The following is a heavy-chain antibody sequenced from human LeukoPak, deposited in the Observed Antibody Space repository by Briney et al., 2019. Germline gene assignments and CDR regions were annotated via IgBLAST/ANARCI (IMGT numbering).Heavy chain of an antibody. CDR2: IKQDGSEK. V-gene: IGHV3-7*03. J-gene: IGHJ4*02. Sequence: GGSLRLSCAVSGFTFSTHWMSWVRQAPGKGLEWVANIKQDGSEKYYVDSVKGRFTISRDNAKNSLYLQMNSLRAEDTAVYYCAKAAYSSKDYWGQGTLVTVSS. CDR3: AKAAYSSKDY. D-gene: IGHD6-13*01. CDR1: GFTFSTHW.